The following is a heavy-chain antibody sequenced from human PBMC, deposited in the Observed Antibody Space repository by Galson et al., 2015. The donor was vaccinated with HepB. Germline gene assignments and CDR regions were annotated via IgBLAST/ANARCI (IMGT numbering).Heavy chain of an antibody. CDR1: GDSITSFY. CDR3: ARLRTATSFVYYFDY. Sequence: ETLSLTCTVSGDSITSFYWSWIRQAPGKGLEWIGYIYYSGSTNYNPSLKSRVSISVDTSKNQFSLKLRSATAADTAVYYCARLRTATSFVYYFDYWGQGTPVTVSS. V-gene: IGHV4-59*01. J-gene: IGHJ4*02. D-gene: IGHD1-26*01. CDR2: IYYSGST.